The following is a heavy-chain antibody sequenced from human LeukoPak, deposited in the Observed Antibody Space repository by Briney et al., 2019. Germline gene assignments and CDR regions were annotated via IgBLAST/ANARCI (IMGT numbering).Heavy chain of an antibody. CDR1: GFTFSSYS. V-gene: IGHV3-21*01. CDR2: INGNSGNI. Sequence: GGSLRLSCAASGFTFSSYSMNWVRQAPGKGLEWVSSINGNSGNIQYADSVTGRFTVSRDNAKNSLSLQMNSLRADDTAVYYCARLYYGSGSYLNYYMDVWGKGTTVIVSS. D-gene: IGHD3-10*01. CDR3: ARLYYGSGSYLNYYMDV. J-gene: IGHJ6*03.